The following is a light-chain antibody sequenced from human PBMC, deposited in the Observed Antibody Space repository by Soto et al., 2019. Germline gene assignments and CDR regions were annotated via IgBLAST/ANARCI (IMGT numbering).Light chain of an antibody. CDR2: GAS. J-gene: IGKJ3*01. CDR1: QSVTSSF. V-gene: IGKV3-20*01. Sequence: EIVLTQSPGTLSLSPGERATLSCRASQSVTSSFSAWYQQKPGQAPRLLIYGASSRATGIPDRFSGSGSGTDFTLTISRLEPEDFALYYCQQYDSSPSTFGPGTKVDIK. CDR3: QQYDSSPST.